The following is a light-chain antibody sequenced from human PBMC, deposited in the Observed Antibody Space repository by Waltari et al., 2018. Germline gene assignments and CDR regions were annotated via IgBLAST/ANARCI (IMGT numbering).Light chain of an antibody. CDR2: LNGDGSH. CDR1: SGHRNYA. J-gene: IGLJ3*02. V-gene: IGLV4-69*01. Sequence: QLVLTQSPSASASLGASVNLTCPLSSGHRNYAIACHHQQPEKGPRYMMKLNGDGSHNEGNGIPARFSGSSSGAERYLTISSLQSEDEADYCCQTWGTGIQVFGGGTKLTVL. CDR3: QTWGTGIQV.